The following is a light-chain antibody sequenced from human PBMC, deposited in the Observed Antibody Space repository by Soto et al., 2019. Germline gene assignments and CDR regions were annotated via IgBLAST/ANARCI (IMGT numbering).Light chain of an antibody. CDR2: DAS. CDR3: QQYDSLPPT. V-gene: IGKV1-33*01. CDR1: QDISNS. Sequence: DLPMTQSPSSLSASVGDRVTFTCQASQDISNSLNWYQQKPGKAPKLLIYDASNLEVGVPIRFRGSGSGTEFSFTIRSLQPEDFATYYCQQYDSLPPTFGLGTRLEMK. J-gene: IGKJ2*01.